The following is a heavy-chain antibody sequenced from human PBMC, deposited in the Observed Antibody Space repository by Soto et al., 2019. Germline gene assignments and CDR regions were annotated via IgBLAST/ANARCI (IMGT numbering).Heavy chain of an antibody. CDR1: GYTFTSHD. V-gene: IGHV1-8*01. CDR3: ARWDYVVYDRFDY. CDR2: MNPNSGNT. Sequence: QVKLVQSGTEVKKPGASVKVSCKASGYTFTSHDINRVHQATGQGLEWMGWMNPNSGNTGYAQKLQGRVTMTTNTSISTAYMELSRLRSADTSVYYCARWDYVVYDRFDYWGQGTLVTVSS. J-gene: IGHJ4*02. D-gene: IGHD4-17*01.